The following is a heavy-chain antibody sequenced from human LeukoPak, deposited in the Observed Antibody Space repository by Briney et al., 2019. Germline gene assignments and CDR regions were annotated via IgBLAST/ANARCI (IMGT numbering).Heavy chain of an antibody. Sequence: SETLSLTCTVSGGSISSYSWSWIRQPAVKGLEWIGRMYTSGSTKYNPSLKSRVTMSVDTSKNQFSLKLSSVTAADTAVYYCARDLRRRVTAIGYGPREYYYYMDVWGKGTTVTVSS. V-gene: IGHV4-4*07. CDR3: ARDLRRRVTAIGYGPREYYYYMDV. CDR2: MYTSGST. J-gene: IGHJ6*03. CDR1: GGSISSYS. D-gene: IGHD2-21*02.